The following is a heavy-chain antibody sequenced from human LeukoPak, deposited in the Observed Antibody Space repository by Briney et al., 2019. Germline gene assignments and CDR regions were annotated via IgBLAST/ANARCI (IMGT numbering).Heavy chain of an antibody. Sequence: GGSLRLSCAASGFTFSSYSMNWVRQAPGKGLEWVSYISSSSSTIYYADSVKGRFTISRDNAKNSLCLQMNSLRAEDTAVYYCARVGVEMATITEGHFDYWGQGTLVTVSS. J-gene: IGHJ4*02. D-gene: IGHD5-24*01. V-gene: IGHV3-48*04. CDR3: ARVGVEMATITEGHFDY. CDR2: ISSSSSTI. CDR1: GFTFSSYS.